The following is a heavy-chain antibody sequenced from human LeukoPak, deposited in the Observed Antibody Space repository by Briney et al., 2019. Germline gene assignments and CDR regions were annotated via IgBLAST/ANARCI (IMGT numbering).Heavy chain of an antibody. D-gene: IGHD5-24*01. CDR1: GVSISSSNSY. V-gene: IGHV4-39*07. J-gene: IGHJ3*02. CDR2: IYYSGNT. CDR3: ARDEDGYNDAFDI. Sequence: SETLSLTCTVSGVSISSSNSYWGWIRQPPGKGLEWIGSIYYSGNTYYNASLKSQVSISIDTSKNQFSLKLSSVTAADTAVYYCARDEDGYNDAFDIWGQGTMVTVSS.